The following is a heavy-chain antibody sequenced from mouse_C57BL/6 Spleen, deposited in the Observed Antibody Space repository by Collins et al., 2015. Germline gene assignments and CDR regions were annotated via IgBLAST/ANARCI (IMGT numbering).Heavy chain of an antibody. CDR2: IDPSDSYT. Sequence: QVQLQQPGAELVRPGTSVKLSCKASGYTFTSYWMHWVKQRPGQGLEWIGVIDPSDSYTNYNQKFKGKATLTVDTSSSTAYMQLSSLTSEDSAVYYCATLSGSSHYWGQGTTLTVSS. D-gene: IGHD1-1*01. J-gene: IGHJ2*01. CDR3: ATLSGSSHY. CDR1: GYTFTSYW. V-gene: IGHV1-59*01.